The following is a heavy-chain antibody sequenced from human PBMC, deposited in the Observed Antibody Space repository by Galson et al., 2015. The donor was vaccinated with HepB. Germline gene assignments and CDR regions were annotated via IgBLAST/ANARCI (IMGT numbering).Heavy chain of an antibody. D-gene: IGHD2-21*02. J-gene: IGHJ3*02. CDR3: VRDEKALCGADCSTAFNI. CDR2: IFYNGNT. CDR1: GDSVSSSGYY. Sequence: SETLSLTCTVSGDSVSSSGYYWSWIRQPPGTGLQWIGYIFYNGNTNYNPSLKSRVTMSVDASKNRFSLKLSSVTPADTAVYYCVRDEKALCGADCSTAFNIWGQGTMVTVSS. V-gene: IGHV4-61*03.